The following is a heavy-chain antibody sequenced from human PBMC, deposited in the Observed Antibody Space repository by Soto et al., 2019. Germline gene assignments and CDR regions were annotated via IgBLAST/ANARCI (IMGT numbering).Heavy chain of an antibody. CDR3: ARHHPSLGELGDIDY. CDR2: IYYSGST. CDR1: GGSISSYY. V-gene: IGHV4-59*08. D-gene: IGHD3-16*01. Sequence: PSETLSLTCTVSGGSISSYYWSWIRQPPGKGLEWIGYIYYSGSTNYNPSLKSRVTISVDTSKNQFSLKLSSVTAADTAVYYCARHHPSLGELGDIDYWGQGTVVTVSS. J-gene: IGHJ4*02.